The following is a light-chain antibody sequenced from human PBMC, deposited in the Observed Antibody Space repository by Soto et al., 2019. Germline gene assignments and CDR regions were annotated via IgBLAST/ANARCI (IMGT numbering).Light chain of an antibody. J-gene: IGKJ4*01. V-gene: IGKV3-11*01. CDR2: DAS. CDR1: QSFSSY. CDR3: QQRRNWPT. Sequence: EIVLTQSPATLSLSPGERATLSCRASQSFSSYLAWYQQKPGQAPRLLIYDASNRATGIPARFSGSGSGTDFTLTISSLEPEDVAVYYCQQRRNWPTFGGGTKVEIK.